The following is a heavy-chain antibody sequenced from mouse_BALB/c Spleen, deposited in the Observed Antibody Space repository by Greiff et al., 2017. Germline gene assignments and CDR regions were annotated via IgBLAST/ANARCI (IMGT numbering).Heavy chain of an antibody. CDR2: IYPGNSDT. V-gene: IGHV1-5*01. J-gene: IGHJ1*01. Sequence: EVQLQQSGTVLARPGASVKMSCKASGYTFTSYWMHWVKQRPGQGLEWIGAIYPGNSDTSYNQKFKGKAKLTAVTSTSTAYMELSSLTNEDSAVYYCTPITTVTPTGYFDVWGAGTTVTVSS. D-gene: IGHD1-1*01. CDR1: GYTFTSYW. CDR3: TPITTVTPTGYFDV.